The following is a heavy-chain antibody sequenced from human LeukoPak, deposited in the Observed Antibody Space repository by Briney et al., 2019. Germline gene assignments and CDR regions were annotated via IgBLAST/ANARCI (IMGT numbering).Heavy chain of an antibody. D-gene: IGHD2-21*01. J-gene: IGHJ3*02. Sequence: PGGSLRLSCAASGFTFTDFWIHWVRQAPGGGLVWVSRVKGDEISTLYAGSVKGRFTISRDNAKNTLYLQMNSLRADDTALYYCATGPYSAFEMWGQGTMVTVSS. V-gene: IGHV3-74*01. CDR3: ATGPYSAFEM. CDR2: VKGDEIST. CDR1: GFTFTDFW.